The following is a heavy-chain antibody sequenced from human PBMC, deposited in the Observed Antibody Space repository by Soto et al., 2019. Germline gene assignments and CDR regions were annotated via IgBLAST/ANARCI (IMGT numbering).Heavy chain of an antibody. J-gene: IGHJ2*01. CDR3: ARVSSGWYWYFDL. Sequence: GGSLRLSCAASGFTFSSYWKHWVRQAPGKGLVWVSHINSDGSSTSYADSGKGRFTISRDNSKNTLYLQMNSLRAEDPAVYYCARVSSGWYWYFDLWGRGTLVTVSS. D-gene: IGHD6-19*01. CDR2: INSDGSST. CDR1: GFTFSSYW. V-gene: IGHV3-74*01.